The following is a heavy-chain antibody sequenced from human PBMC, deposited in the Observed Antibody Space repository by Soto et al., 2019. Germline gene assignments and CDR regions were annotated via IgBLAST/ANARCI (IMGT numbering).Heavy chain of an antibody. CDR1: GGTFSTYA. CDR3: ASGIQLWLRRINNGYSG. CDR2: IIPMFGTA. V-gene: IGHV1-69*12. D-gene: IGHD5-18*01. J-gene: IGHJ4*02. Sequence: QVQLGQSGAEVKKPESSVKVSCKAPGGTFSTYAISCVRQAPGQRLEWMGGIIPMFGTANYAQRFQDRVTITADESTNTVYMELSSLRSEDTAVYFCASGIQLWLRRINNGYSGWGQGTLVTVSS.